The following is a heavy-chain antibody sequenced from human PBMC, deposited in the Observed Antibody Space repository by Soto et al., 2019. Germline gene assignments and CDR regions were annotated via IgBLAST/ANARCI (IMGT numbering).Heavy chain of an antibody. D-gene: IGHD6-13*01. CDR1: GGSFSSYH. CDR2: INHSGSA. CDR3: ARGLPRRTLAAARMFGGVSGGWFDP. V-gene: IGHV4-34*01. J-gene: IGHJ5*02. Sequence: SETLSLTCAVYGGSFSSYHWTWIRQPPGKGLEWIGEINHSGSANYNPSLKSRVTMSGDTSKNQFSLKLASVIAADTAVYYCARGLPRRTLAAARMFGGVSGGWFDPWGQGTLVTVSS.